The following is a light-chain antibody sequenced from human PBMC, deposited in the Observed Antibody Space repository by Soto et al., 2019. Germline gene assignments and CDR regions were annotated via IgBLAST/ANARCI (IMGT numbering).Light chain of an antibody. CDR3: NSYTSKSTGV. CDR2: EVS. J-gene: IGLJ1*01. V-gene: IGLV2-14*01. CDR1: SSDVGGYNY. Sequence: ALTQPASVSGSPGQSITISCTGTSSDVGGYNYVSWYQQHPGKAPKLIIYEVSNRPSGVSNRFSGSKSGNTASLTISGLQAEDEADYYCNSYTSKSTGVFGTGTKLTVL.